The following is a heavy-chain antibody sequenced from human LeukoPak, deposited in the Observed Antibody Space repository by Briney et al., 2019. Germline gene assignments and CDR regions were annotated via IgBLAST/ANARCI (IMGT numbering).Heavy chain of an antibody. CDR2: IKQDGSDK. V-gene: IGHV3-7*01. CDR1: GFTFSTYW. CDR3: ARGRGDY. Sequence: GGSLRLSCAASGFTFSTYWMTWVRQAPGKGPESVATIKQDGSDKYYVDSVKGRFAISRDNAKNSLFLQMNSLRVEDTAVYYCARGRGDYWGQGTLATVSS. J-gene: IGHJ4*02. D-gene: IGHD1-26*01.